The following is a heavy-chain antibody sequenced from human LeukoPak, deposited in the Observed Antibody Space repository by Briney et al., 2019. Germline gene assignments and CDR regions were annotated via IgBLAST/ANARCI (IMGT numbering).Heavy chain of an antibody. J-gene: IGHJ6*04. V-gene: IGHV3-7*01. CDR2: IKQDGSQT. D-gene: IGHD3-10*02. Sequence: PGGSLTLSCEASGFTFSTYWMSWVRQPPGKGLEWVANIKQDGSQTYHADSVKGRFTISRDNAKNSLYLQMNSLRAEDTAVYYCAELGITMIGGVWGKGTTVTISS. CDR3: AELGITMIGGV. CDR1: GFTFSTYW.